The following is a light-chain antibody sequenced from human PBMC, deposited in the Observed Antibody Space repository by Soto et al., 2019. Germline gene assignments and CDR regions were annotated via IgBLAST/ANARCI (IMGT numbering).Light chain of an antibody. CDR3: QQYGSSPWT. J-gene: IGKJ1*01. V-gene: IGKV3-20*01. CDR2: GAS. Sequence: ETVLTQSPATLSLSPGERATLSCRASQTIRSNYLAWYRQTPGQAPRLLIYGASNRATGIADRFSGSGSGTDFTLIISRLEHEDFALYYCQQYGSSPWTFGQGTKLEIK. CDR1: QTIRSNY.